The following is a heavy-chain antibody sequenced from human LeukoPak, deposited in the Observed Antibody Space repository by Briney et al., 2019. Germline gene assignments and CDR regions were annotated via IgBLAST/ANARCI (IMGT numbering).Heavy chain of an antibody. Sequence: GGSLRLSCAPSGFSFSRFWMSWVRQAPGKGLEWVANTKHDGSEKYYVDSVEGRFTISRDNAKNSLYLQMNSLRAEDTAVYYCARGLYGDYYYYGMDVWGHGTTVTVSS. D-gene: IGHD4-17*01. CDR1: GFSFSRFW. J-gene: IGHJ6*02. CDR3: ARGLYGDYYYYGMDV. CDR2: TKHDGSEK. V-gene: IGHV3-7*04.